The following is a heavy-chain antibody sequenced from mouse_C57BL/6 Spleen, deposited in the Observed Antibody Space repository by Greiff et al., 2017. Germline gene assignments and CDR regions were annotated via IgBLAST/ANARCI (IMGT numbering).Heavy chain of an antibody. CDR1: GFTFSDYG. CDR3: ARTGLSYAMDY. CDR2: ISSGSSTI. J-gene: IGHJ4*01. V-gene: IGHV5-17*01. D-gene: IGHD3-3*01. Sequence: DVKLVESGGGLVKPGGSLKLSCAASGFTFSDYGMHWVRQAPEKGLEWVAYISSGSSTIYYADTVKGRFTISRDNAKNTLFLQMTSLRSEDTAMYYCARTGLSYAMDYWGQGTSVTVSS.